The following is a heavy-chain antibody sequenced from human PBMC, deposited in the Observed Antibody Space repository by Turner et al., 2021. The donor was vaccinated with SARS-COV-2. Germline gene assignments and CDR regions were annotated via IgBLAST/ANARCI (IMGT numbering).Heavy chain of an antibody. CDR3: ARLGGSSWYFDY. CDR2: IKQDVSEK. V-gene: IGHV3-7*01. D-gene: IGHD6-13*01. Sequence: EVQLVESWGGLVQPGGSLSLSCAASGFTFSIYWMGWVRQAPGKGLEWVANIKQDVSEKYYVDSVKGRFTISRDNAKKSLYLQMSSLRAEDTAVYYCARLGGSSWYFDYWGQGTLVTVSS. CDR1: GFTFSIYW. J-gene: IGHJ4*02.